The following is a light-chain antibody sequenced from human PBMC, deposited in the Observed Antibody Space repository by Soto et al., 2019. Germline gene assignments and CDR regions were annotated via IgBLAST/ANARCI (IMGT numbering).Light chain of an antibody. CDR3: QQYDYWPET. CDR1: QSVNSN. V-gene: IGKV3-15*01. Sequence: IRVTQAPGPLSVSPGERVPLSFRASQSVNSNLAWYQQKPGQAPRLLIYGASTRATGIPARFSGSGSGTEFTLTISSLKSEDFAVYYCQQYDYWPETFGQGTKVDI. J-gene: IGKJ1*01. CDR2: GAS.